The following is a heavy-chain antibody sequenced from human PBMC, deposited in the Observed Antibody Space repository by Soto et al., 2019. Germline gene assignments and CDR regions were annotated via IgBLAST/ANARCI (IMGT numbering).Heavy chain of an antibody. D-gene: IGHD1-26*01. CDR3: ARRYIVGVTGDY. J-gene: IGHJ4*02. CDR2: IYSGGTT. V-gene: IGHV3-53*02. CDR1: GFSVSSNY. Sequence: EVQLVETGGGKIQPGGSLRLSCAVSGFSVSSNYMSWVRQAPGKGLEWVSLIYSGGTTSYADSVKGRFIISRDSSKNTLFLQMNSLRVEDTAVYYCARRYIVGVTGDYWGQGTLVTVSS.